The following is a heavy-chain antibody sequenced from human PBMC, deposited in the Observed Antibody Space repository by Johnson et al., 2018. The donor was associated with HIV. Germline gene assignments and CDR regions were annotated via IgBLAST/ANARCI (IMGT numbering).Heavy chain of an antibody. Sequence: VQLVESGGGLVQPGGSLRLSCAASGFTVSSNYMSWVRQAPGKGLEWVSVIYSGGSTYYADSVKGRFTLSRDNAKNSLYLQMNSLRAEDTAVYYCARGDYYDSSGPWVDAFEIWGQGTMVTVYS. D-gene: IGHD3-22*01. V-gene: IGHV3-66*01. CDR2: IYSGGST. CDR3: ARGDYYDSSGPWVDAFEI. J-gene: IGHJ3*02. CDR1: GFTVSSNY.